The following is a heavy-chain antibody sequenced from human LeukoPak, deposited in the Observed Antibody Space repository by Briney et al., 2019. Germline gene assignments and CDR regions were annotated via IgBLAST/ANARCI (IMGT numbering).Heavy chain of an antibody. J-gene: IGHJ4*02. CDR1: GFPFSSYW. Sequence: GGSLRLSCAASGFPFSSYWMHWVRQAPGKGLEWVAVIWYDGSNKYYADSVKGRFTISRDNSKNTLYLQMNSLRAEDTAVYYCAKPRTGYSSSWYTSPFDYWGQGTLVTVSS. D-gene: IGHD6-13*01. CDR2: IWYDGSNK. CDR3: AKPRTGYSSSWYTSPFDY. V-gene: IGHV3-33*06.